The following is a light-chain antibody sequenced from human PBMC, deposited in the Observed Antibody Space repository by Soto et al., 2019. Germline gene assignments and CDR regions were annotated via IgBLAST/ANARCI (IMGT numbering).Light chain of an antibody. CDR1: QSISSSY. CDR2: GAS. V-gene: IGKV3-20*01. J-gene: IGKJ1*01. Sequence: EIVLTQSPGTLSLSPGKRATLSCRASQSISSSYLAWYQQRPGQAPRLLIYGASSRATGIPARFSGSGSGTEFTLTISRLEPEDFAVYYCQQYGRSSWTFGRGTKVEIK. CDR3: QQYGRSSWT.